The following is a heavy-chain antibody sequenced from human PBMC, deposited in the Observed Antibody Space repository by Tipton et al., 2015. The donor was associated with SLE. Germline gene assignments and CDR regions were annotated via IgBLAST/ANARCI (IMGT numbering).Heavy chain of an antibody. V-gene: IGHV4-38-2*02. CDR1: GYSSSNAYY. CDR3: ARRCSGCLDY. Sequence: TLSLTCTVSGYSSSNAYYWGWIRQPPGKGLEWIGSIYHSGSTYYNPSLQSRVTISLDTSNDQFFLKMTSVDAADTAVYYCARRCSGCLDYWGQGILVTVSS. J-gene: IGHJ4*02. D-gene: IGHD5-12*01. CDR2: IYHSGST.